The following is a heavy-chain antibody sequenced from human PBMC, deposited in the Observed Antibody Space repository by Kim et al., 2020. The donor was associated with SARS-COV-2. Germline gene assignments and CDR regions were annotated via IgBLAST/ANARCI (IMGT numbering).Heavy chain of an antibody. D-gene: IGHD2-2*02. Sequence: GGSLRLSCAASGFTFRSYGMHWVRQAPGKGLEWVAVISYDGSNKYYADSVKGRFTISRDNSKNTLYLQMNSLRAEDTAVYYCAKFSLVPAAIFEAEMKSRGMDVWGQGTTVTVSS. J-gene: IGHJ6*02. CDR1: GFTFRSYG. CDR2: ISYDGSNK. V-gene: IGHV3-30*18. CDR3: AKFSLVPAAIFEAEMKSRGMDV.